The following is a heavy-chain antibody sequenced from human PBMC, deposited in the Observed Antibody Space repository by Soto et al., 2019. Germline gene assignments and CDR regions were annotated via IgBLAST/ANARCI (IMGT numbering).Heavy chain of an antibody. V-gene: IGHV4-34*01. CDR3: ARGSSIAARYYYYYYMDV. CDR1: GGSFSGYY. J-gene: IGHJ6*03. CDR2: INHSGST. Sequence: SETLSLTCAVYGGSFSGYYWSWIRQPPGKGLEWIGEINHSGSTTYNPSLKRRVTISVDTSKNQFSLKLSSVTAADTAVYYCARGSSIAARYYYYYYMDVWGKGTTVTVSS. D-gene: IGHD6-6*01.